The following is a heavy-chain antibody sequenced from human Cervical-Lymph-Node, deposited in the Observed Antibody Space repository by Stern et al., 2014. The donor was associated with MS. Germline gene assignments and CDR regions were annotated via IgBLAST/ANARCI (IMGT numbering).Heavy chain of an antibody. CDR2: ISGSDGST. CDR3: AKVYGSGPFDY. CDR1: GFTFSSYA. J-gene: IGHJ4*02. D-gene: IGHD6-19*01. V-gene: IGHV3-23*01. Sequence: EVQLLESGGTLVQPGGSLRLSCAASGFTFSSYAMSLVRQAPGKGLEWVSVISGSDGSTFYADSVKGRFTISRDNSKNTLFLQMNSLRAEDTAVYYCAKVYGSGPFDYWGQGTLVTVSS.